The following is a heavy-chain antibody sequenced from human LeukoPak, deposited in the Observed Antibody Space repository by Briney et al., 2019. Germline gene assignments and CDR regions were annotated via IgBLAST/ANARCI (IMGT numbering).Heavy chain of an antibody. CDR2: INAGNGNT. J-gene: IGHJ5*02. V-gene: IGHV1-3*01. CDR1: GYTFTSYA. Sequence: ASVKVSCKASGYTFTSYAMHWVRQAPGQRLEWMGWINAGNGNTKYSQKFQGRVTITRDTSASTAYMELSSLRSEDTAVYYCASNTDYYDSSGPSWFDPWGQGALVTVSS. CDR3: ASNTDYYDSSGPSWFDP. D-gene: IGHD3-22*01.